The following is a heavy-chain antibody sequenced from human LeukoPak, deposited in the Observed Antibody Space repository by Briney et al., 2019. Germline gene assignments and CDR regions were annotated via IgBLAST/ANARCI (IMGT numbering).Heavy chain of an antibody. V-gene: IGHV4-30-2*01. CDR1: GGSISSGGYS. J-gene: IGHJ4*02. CDR3: ASVVRGGRVDY. D-gene: IGHD3-10*01. Sequence: SQTLSLTCAVSGGSISSGGYSWSWIRQPPGKGLEWIGYNYHSGSTYYNPSLKSRVTISVDRSKNQFSLKLSSVTAADTAVYYCASVVRGGRVDYWGQGTLATVSS. CDR2: NYHSGST.